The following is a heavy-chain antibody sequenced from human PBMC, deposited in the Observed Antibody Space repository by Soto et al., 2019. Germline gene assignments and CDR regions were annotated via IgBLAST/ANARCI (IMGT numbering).Heavy chain of an antibody. CDR2: MNPNSGNT. Sequence: ASVKVSCKASGYTFTSYDINWVRQATGQGLEWMGWMNPNSGNTGYAQKFQGRVTMTRNTSISTAYMELSSLRSEDTAVYYCARGFLEWLSQPYNWFDPWGQGTRVTVSS. D-gene: IGHD3-3*01. CDR1: GYTFTSYD. V-gene: IGHV1-8*01. J-gene: IGHJ5*02. CDR3: ARGFLEWLSQPYNWFDP.